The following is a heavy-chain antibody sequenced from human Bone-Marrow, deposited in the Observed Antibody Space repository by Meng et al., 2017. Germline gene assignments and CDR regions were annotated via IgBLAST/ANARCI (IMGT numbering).Heavy chain of an antibody. D-gene: IGHD3-22*01. V-gene: IGHV3-30*04. CDR1: GLTFSSYA. J-gene: IGHJ4*02. Sequence: AGSLRLSCAASGLTFSSYAMHWVRQAPGKGLEWVAVISYDGSNKYYADSAKGRFTISRDNSKNTLYLQMNSLRAEATAVYYCARAPYDSSGYYYGAYFDYWGQGTLVTVSS. CDR2: ISYDGSNK. CDR3: ARAPYDSSGYYYGAYFDY.